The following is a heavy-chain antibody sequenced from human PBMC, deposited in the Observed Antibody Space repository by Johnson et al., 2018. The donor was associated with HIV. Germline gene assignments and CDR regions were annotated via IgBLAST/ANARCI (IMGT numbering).Heavy chain of an antibody. CDR3: ARRVQYYPYGDAFDI. D-gene: IGHD3-10*01. V-gene: IGHV3-64*01. Sequence: EVQLLESGGGLVQPGGSLRLSCATSGFTFRSYAIHWVRQAPGRGLEHVSGINTNGNSTHYANSVKGRFTISRDNSKNTLYLQMGSLRAEDMAVYYCARRVQYYPYGDAFDIWGQGTMVTVAS. CDR1: GFTFRSYA. J-gene: IGHJ3*02. CDR2: INTNGNST.